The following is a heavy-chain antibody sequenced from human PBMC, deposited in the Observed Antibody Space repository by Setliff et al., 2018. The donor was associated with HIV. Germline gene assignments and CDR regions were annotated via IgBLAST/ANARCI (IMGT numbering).Heavy chain of an antibody. V-gene: IGHV4-39*01. J-gene: IGHJ4*02. CDR2: IYYSGST. Sequence: SETLSLTCTVSAGSIRSSTYYWAWIRLPPGKGLEWIGTIYYSGSTYYNPSLKSRATIPVDMSKNQFSLRLSSVTAADTAVFFCARHLYWGQGTLVTVSS. CDR3: ARHLY. CDR1: AGSIRSSTYY.